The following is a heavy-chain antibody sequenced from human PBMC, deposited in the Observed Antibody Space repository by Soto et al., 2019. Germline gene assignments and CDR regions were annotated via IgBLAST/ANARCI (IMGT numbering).Heavy chain of an antibody. Sequence: ASVKVSCKASGYTFTSYGISWVRQAPGQGLEWMGWISAFNGNTNYAQKLQGRVTMTTDTSTSTAYMELRSLRSDDTAVYYCARDHFIMTREGYYSYGMDVWGQGTTVTVSS. CDR1: GYTFTSYG. J-gene: IGHJ6*02. CDR3: ARDHFIMTREGYYSYGMDV. D-gene: IGHD3-16*01. CDR2: ISAFNGNT. V-gene: IGHV1-18*01.